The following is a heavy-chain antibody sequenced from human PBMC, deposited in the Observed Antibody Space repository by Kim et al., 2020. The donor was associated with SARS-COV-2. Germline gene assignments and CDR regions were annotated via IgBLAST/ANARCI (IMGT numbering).Heavy chain of an antibody. V-gene: IGHV4-59*01. CDR2: ISYSGST. CDR1: GGSISTYY. J-gene: IGHJ6*01. CDR3: ARDQPTFRGNYSPVDGID. Sequence: SETLSLTCTVSGGSISTYYWIWIRQPPGKGLEWIGFISYSGSTNYNPSLKSRVTISVDTSKNQFSLKLNSVTAADTAVYYCARDQPTFRGNYSPVDGID. D-gene: IGHD1-26*01.